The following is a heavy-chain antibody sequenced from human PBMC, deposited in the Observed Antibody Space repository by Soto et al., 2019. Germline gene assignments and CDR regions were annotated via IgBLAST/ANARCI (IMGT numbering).Heavy chain of an antibody. D-gene: IGHD3-10*01. J-gene: IGHJ5*02. CDR2: IIPIFGTA. Sequence: SAEVSRPDSRGTLRIYAITGVRQAPGQGLEWMGGIIPIFGTANYAQKFQERVTITRDMSTSTAYMELSSLRSEDTAVYYCAAAESRAPWGQGTLVTVSS. V-gene: IGHV1-69*05. CDR3: AAAESRAP. CDR1: RGTLRIYA.